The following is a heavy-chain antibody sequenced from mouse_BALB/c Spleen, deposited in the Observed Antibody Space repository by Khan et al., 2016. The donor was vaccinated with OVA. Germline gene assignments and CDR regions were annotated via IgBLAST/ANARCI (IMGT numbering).Heavy chain of an antibody. CDR3: ARAYYRYDGYYAMDY. V-gene: IGHV2-6-4*01. Sequence: QVQLKESGPGLVAPSQTLSNTCTVSGFSLSRYNIHWVRQPPGGGLEWLGIIWGGGGTDYNSTLKSRLSISKDNSKSQVFLKMNSLQTDDTAMYYCARAYYRYDGYYAMDYWGQGTSVTVSS. CDR2: IWGGGGT. CDR1: GFSLSRYN. J-gene: IGHJ4*01. D-gene: IGHD2-14*01.